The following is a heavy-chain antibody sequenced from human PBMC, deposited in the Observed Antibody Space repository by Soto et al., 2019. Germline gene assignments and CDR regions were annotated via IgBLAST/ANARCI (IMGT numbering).Heavy chain of an antibody. J-gene: IGHJ6*02. CDR2: INHSGST. CDR3: ARGYYYGMDV. V-gene: IGHV4-34*01. CDR1: GGSFSGYY. Sequence: LSLTFAVYGGSFSGYYWSWIRQPPGKGLEWIGEINHSGSTNYNPSLKSRVTISVDTSKNQFSLKLSSVTAADTAVYYCARGYYYGMDVWGQGTTVTVSS.